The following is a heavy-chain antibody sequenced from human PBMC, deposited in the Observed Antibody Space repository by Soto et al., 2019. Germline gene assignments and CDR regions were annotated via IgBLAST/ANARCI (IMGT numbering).Heavy chain of an antibody. J-gene: IGHJ5*02. CDR2: IIPIFGTA. Sequence: SVKVSCKASGGTFSSYAISWVRQAPGQGLEWMGGIIPIFGTANYAQKFQGRVTITADESTSTAYMELSSLRSEDTAVYYCASSIVGATSAWFDPWGQGTLVTVSS. CDR3: ASSIVGATSAWFDP. V-gene: IGHV1-69*13. CDR1: GGTFSSYA. D-gene: IGHD1-26*01.